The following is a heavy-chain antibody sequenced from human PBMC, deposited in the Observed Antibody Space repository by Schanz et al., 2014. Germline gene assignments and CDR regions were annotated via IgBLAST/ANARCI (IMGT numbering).Heavy chain of an antibody. CDR3: AKVRYSSGWRGDYFDE. D-gene: IGHD6-25*01. CDR1: EFTFSTDA. V-gene: IGHV3-23*01. J-gene: IGHJ4*02. Sequence: DVHLLESGGGLVQPGGSLRLSCAASEFTFSTDAMSWVRQAPGKGLEWLSVISASGGDTYYADSVKGRFTISRDNSKNSLYLQRKSLRAEDAAVYDCAKVRYSSGWRGDYFDEWGQGTLVTVSS. CDR2: ISASGGDT.